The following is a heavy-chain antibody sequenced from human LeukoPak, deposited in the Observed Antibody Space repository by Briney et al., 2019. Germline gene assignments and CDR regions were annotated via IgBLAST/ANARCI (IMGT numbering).Heavy chain of an antibody. Sequence: GRSLRLSCAASGFTFDDYAMHWVRQAPGKGLEWVSGISWNSGSIGYADSVKGRFTISRDNAKNSLYPQMNSLRAEDMALYYCAKAGYSYGPYSYYFDYWGQGTLVTVSS. CDR3: AKAGYSYGPYSYYFDY. CDR1: GFTFDDYA. V-gene: IGHV3-9*03. CDR2: ISWNSGSI. D-gene: IGHD5-18*01. J-gene: IGHJ4*02.